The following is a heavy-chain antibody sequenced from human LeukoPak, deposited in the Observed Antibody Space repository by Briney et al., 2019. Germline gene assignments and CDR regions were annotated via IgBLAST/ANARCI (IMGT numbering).Heavy chain of an antibody. Sequence: GGSLRLSCAASGFPVSIYWMSWVRQAPGKGLEFVANIKEDGGVRNYVDSVRGRFTISRDNAMNSLSLQMNSLRDEDTAVYYCAREIPGGATALDSWGRGTLVTVSS. V-gene: IGHV3-7*04. CDR3: AREIPGGATALDS. D-gene: IGHD1-26*01. CDR1: GFPVSIYW. CDR2: IKEDGGVR. J-gene: IGHJ4*02.